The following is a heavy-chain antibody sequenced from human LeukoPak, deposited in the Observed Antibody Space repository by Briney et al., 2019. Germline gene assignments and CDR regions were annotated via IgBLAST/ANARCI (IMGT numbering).Heavy chain of an antibody. CDR1: GGSISSYY. Sequence: SETLSLTCTVSGGSISSYYWSWIRQPPGKGLEWIGYIYYSGSTNYNPSLKSRVTISVDTSKNQFSLKLSSVTAADTAVYYCARVGDKFGYWGQGTLVTVSS. J-gene: IGHJ4*02. CDR3: ARVGDKFGY. CDR2: IYYSGST. V-gene: IGHV4-59*01. D-gene: IGHD3-10*01.